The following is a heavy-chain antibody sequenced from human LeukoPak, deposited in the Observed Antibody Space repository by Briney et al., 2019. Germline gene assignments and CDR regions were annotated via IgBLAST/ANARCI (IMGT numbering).Heavy chain of an antibody. CDR2: ISYDGSNK. Sequence: GGSLRLSCAASGFTFSSYGMHWVRQAPGKGLEWVAVISYDGSNKYYADSVKGRFTISRDNSKNTLYLQMNSLRAEDTAVYYCARIPYYDTRRCRSCRYYYGMDVWGQGTTVTVSS. CDR3: ARIPYYDTRRCRSCRYYYGMDV. CDR1: GFTFSSYG. V-gene: IGHV3-33*05. J-gene: IGHJ6*02. D-gene: IGHD3-9*01.